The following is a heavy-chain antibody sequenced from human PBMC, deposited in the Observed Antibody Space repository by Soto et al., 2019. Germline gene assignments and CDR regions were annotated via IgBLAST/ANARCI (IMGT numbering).Heavy chain of an antibody. D-gene: IGHD2-2*01. V-gene: IGHV4-31*03. Sequence: PSETLSLPCTVSGNALYIGGYYWTWIRQHPWKGLEWIGYIYHTGKTYYNPSLASRVTMSVDTSKKQFALKLTAMTAADTAVYYCARDGSSTANWIDPWGQGTLVTVSS. CDR1: GNALYIGGYY. J-gene: IGHJ5*02. CDR3: ARDGSSTANWIDP. CDR2: IYHTGKT.